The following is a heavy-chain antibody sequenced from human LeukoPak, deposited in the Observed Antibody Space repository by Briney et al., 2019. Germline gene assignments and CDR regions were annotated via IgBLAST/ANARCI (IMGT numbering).Heavy chain of an antibody. J-gene: IGHJ4*02. V-gene: IGHV4-34*01. CDR1: GGSFSGYY. D-gene: IGHD5-18*01. Sequence: SETLSLTCAVYGGSFSGYYWSWIRQPPGKGLEWIGEINHSGSTNYNPSLKSRVTISVDTSKNQFSLKLSSVTAADTAVYYCARGPYGYSYSIPFDYWGQGTLVTASS. CDR3: ARGPYGYSYSIPFDY. CDR2: INHSGST.